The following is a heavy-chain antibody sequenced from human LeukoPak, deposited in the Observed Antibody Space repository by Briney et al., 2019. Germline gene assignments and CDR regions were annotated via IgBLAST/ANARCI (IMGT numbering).Heavy chain of an antibody. CDR1: GFTFTNAW. Sequence: GGSLRLSCAASGFTFTNAWMSWVRQAPGKGLEWVSYISSSGSTIYCADSVKGRFTISRDNAKNSLYLQMNSLRAEDTAVYYCARDSATPDYWGQGTLVTVSS. CDR2: ISSSGSTI. D-gene: IGHD5-24*01. J-gene: IGHJ4*02. CDR3: ARDSATPDY. V-gene: IGHV3-11*04.